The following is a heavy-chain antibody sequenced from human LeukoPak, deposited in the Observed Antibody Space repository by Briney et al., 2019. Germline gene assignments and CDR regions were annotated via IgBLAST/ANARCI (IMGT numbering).Heavy chain of an antibody. D-gene: IGHD1-26*01. V-gene: IGHV3-23*01. CDR3: AKENSGTYLYYFDY. CDR1: GFTFNTYT. J-gene: IGHJ4*02. CDR2: ISGGDGST. Sequence: PGGSLRLSCAASGFTFNTYTMNWVRQAPGKGLEWVSAISGGDGSTYYTDSVEGRFTISTDNSKNMLYLQMNSLRPEDTAVYYCAKENSGTYLYYFDYWGQGTLVTVSS.